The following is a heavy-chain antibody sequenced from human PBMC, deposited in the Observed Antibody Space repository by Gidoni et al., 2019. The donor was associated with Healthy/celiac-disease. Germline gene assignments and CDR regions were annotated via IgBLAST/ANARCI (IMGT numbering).Heavy chain of an antibody. Sequence: QVQPVQSGAEVKKPGSSVKVSCKASGGTFSSYAISWVRQAPGQGLEWMGGIIPIFGTANYAQKFQGRVTITADESTSTAYMELSSLRSEDTAVYYCARGYCSGGSCPDYYYYGMDVWGQGTTVTVSS. D-gene: IGHD2-15*01. CDR2: IIPIFGTA. J-gene: IGHJ6*02. V-gene: IGHV1-69*01. CDR1: GGTFSSYA. CDR3: ARGYCSGGSCPDYYYYGMDV.